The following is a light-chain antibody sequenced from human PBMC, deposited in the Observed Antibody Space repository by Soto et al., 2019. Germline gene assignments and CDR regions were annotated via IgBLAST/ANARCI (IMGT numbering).Light chain of an antibody. CDR3: QQYGDSPHT. CDR1: QSISSNY. V-gene: IGKV3-20*01. CDR2: GAS. Sequence: EIVLTQSPGTLSLSPGESATFSCRASQSISSNYLAWYQQKSGQTPRLLIYGASSRASGIPDRFSGSGSGTDFTLTISRLEPEDFAVYSCQQYGDSPHTFGGGSKVEIK. J-gene: IGKJ4*01.